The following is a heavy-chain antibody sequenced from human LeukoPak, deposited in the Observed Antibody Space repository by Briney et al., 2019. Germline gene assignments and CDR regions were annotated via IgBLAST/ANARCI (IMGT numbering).Heavy chain of an antibody. CDR1: GYTLTELS. CDR2: FDPEDGET. CDR3: ARGGYSYGYLDNWFDP. Sequence: GASVKVSCKVSGYTLTELSMHWVRQAPGKGLEWMGGFDPEDGETIYAQKFQGRVTMTEDTSTDTAYMELRSLRSDDTAVYYCARGGYSYGYLDNWFDPWGQGTLVTVSS. J-gene: IGHJ5*02. V-gene: IGHV1-24*01. D-gene: IGHD5-18*01.